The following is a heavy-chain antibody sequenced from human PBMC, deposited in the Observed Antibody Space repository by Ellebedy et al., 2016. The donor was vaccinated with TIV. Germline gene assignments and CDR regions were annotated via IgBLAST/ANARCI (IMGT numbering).Heavy chain of an antibody. Sequence: GESLKISXVASGFPFSNYWMSRVRQAPGKGLEWVANMKQDGSEKYYVDSVKGRFTISRDNAKNSLYLQMNSLRAEETAVYYCARAIAAAGSYWGRGTLVTVSS. V-gene: IGHV3-7*01. D-gene: IGHD6-13*01. CDR3: ARAIAAAGSY. CDR2: MKQDGSEK. CDR1: GFPFSNYW. J-gene: IGHJ4*02.